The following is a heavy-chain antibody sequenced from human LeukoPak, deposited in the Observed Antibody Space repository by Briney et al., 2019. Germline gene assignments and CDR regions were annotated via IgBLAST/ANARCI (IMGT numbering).Heavy chain of an antibody. V-gene: IGHV3-23*01. D-gene: IGHD2-15*01. Sequence: GGTLRLSCAASGFTFSSYGMSWVRQAPGKGLEWVSAISGSGGSTYYADSVKGRFTISRDNSKNTLYLQMNSLRAEDTAVYYCAKDREVVVVAATYFDYWGQGTLVTVSS. J-gene: IGHJ4*02. CDR3: AKDREVVVVAATYFDY. CDR2: ISGSGGST. CDR1: GFTFSSYG.